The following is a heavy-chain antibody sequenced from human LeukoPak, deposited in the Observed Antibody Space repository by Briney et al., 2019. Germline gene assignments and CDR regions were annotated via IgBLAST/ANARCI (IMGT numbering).Heavy chain of an antibody. Sequence: ASVKVSCKASGGTFISYAIGWVRQAPGQGLEWMGRIIPILGIANYAQKFQGRVTITADKSTSTAYMELSSLRSADTAVYYCARGVVPAALNWFDPWGQGTLVTVSS. CDR2: IIPILGIA. V-gene: IGHV1-69*04. CDR3: ARGVVPAALNWFDP. CDR1: GGTFISYA. D-gene: IGHD2-2*01. J-gene: IGHJ5*02.